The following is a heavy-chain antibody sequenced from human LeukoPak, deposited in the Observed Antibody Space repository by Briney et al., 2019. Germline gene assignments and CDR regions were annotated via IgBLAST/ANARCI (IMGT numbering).Heavy chain of an antibody. CDR2: VIHVGST. D-gene: IGHD3-10*01. J-gene: IGHJ4*02. CDR1: GGSFSGFY. V-gene: IGHV4-34*01. CDR3: ARGGFELPF. Sequence: SETLSLTCAVYGGSFSGFYWSWIRQPPGKGLEWIGDVIHVGSTNYNPSLRGRVTISVDTSKNQFSLKLNSVTAADTAVYYCARGGFELPFWGQGTLVAVS.